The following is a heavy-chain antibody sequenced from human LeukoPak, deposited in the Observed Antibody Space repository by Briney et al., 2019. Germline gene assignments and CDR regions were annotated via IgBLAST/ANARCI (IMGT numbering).Heavy chain of an antibody. CDR2: ISSGSTYI. J-gene: IGHJ4*01. CDR1: GFTFSGYS. Sequence: GGSLRLSCAASGFTFSGYSMNWVRQAPGKGLEWVSSISSGSTYIYHADSVKGRFTISRDNAKSSLYLQMNTLRPEDTAFYYCARVGSGWCVDYWGQGTLATVSS. CDR3: ARVGSGWCVDY. V-gene: IGHV3-21*01. D-gene: IGHD2-8*01.